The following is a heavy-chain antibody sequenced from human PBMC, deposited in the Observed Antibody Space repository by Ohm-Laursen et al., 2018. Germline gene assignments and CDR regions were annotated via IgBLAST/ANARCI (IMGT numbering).Heavy chain of an antibody. CDR3: AKDSGGRTQQVAEKGIDV. Sequence: LSLTCTASGFTFEDYGLHWVRQVSGKGLEWVSSITWNSGSIGYADSVEGRFTVSRDNARNSLFLQMNSLIPEDTALYYCAKDSGGRTQQVAEKGIDVWGQGTLVTVST. J-gene: IGHJ4*02. D-gene: IGHD6-13*01. CDR2: ITWNSGSI. CDR1: GFTFEDYG. V-gene: IGHV3-9*01.